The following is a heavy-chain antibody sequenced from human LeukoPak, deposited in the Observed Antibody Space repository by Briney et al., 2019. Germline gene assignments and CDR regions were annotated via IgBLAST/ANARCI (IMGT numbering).Heavy chain of an antibody. J-gene: IGHJ4*02. V-gene: IGHV3-72*01. CDR2: IRNKANSYTT. D-gene: IGHD1-26*01. CDR3: ATTKY. CDR1: GFTFSDHY. Sequence: GGSLRLSCAASGFTFSDHYMDWVRQAPGKGLEWVGRIRNKANSYTTEYAASVKGRFTISRDDSKNSVYLQMNSLKTKDTAVYYCATTKYWGQGTLVTVSS.